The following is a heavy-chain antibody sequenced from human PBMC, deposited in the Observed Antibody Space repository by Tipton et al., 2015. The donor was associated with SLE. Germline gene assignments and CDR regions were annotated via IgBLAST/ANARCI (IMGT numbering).Heavy chain of an antibody. CDR1: GGSISSYY. D-gene: IGHD3-10*02. CDR3: ARVSGRHNYVLDY. Sequence: TLSLTCTVSGGSISSYYWSWIRQPPGKGLEWIGYIYYSGSTNYNPSLKSRVTISVDTSKNQFSLKLSSVTAADTAVYYCARVSGRHNYVLDYWGQGTLVTVSS. V-gene: IGHV4-59*01. J-gene: IGHJ4*02. CDR2: IYYSGST.